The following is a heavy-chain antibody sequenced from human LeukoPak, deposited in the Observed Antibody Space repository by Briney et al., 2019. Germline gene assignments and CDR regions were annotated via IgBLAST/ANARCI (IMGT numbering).Heavy chain of an antibody. CDR1: GFTFSSYV. V-gene: IGHV3-23*01. CDR2: ISGSGAST. D-gene: IGHD2-2*01. CDR3: AKEPREYCSSTSCPNWIDP. J-gene: IGHJ5*02. Sequence: GGSLRLSCVASGFTFSSYVMSWVRQAPGKGLEWVSGISGSGASTYYADSVKGRLTISRDNSKNTLFLQVNSLRAEDTAVYYCAKEPREYCSSTSCPNWIDPWGQGTLVTVSS.